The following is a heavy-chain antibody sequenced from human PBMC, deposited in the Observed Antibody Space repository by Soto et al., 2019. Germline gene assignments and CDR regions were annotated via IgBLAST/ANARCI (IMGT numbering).Heavy chain of an antibody. CDR2: ISSNGGST. V-gene: IGHV3-64*01. CDR3: ARNSYGDYLPGGAFDI. J-gene: IGHJ3*02. Sequence: LRLSCAASGFTFSSYAMHWVRQAPGKGLEYVSAISSNGGSTYYANSVKGRFTISRDNSKNTLYLQMGSLRAEDMAVYYCARNSYGDYLPGGAFDIWGQGTMVTVSS. D-gene: IGHD4-17*01. CDR1: GFTFSSYA.